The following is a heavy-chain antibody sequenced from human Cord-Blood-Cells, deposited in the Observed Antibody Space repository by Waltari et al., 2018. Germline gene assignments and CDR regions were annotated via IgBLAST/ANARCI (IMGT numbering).Heavy chain of an antibody. CDR3: ARVVNWGGYFDY. V-gene: IGHV4-38-2*02. CDR2: IYHSGGT. D-gene: IGHD7-27*01. Sequence: QVQLQESGPGLVKPSETLSLTCTVSGYSISSGYYWGWIRQPPGKGLEWIGSIYHSGGTYYNPSLKSRVTISVDTSKNQFSLKLSSVTAADTAVYYCARVVNWGGYFDYWGQGTLVTVSS. J-gene: IGHJ4*02. CDR1: GYSISSGYY.